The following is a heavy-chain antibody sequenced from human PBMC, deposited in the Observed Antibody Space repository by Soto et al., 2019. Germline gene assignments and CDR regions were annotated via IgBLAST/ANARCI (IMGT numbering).Heavy chain of an antibody. Sequence: PSETLSLTCTVSGGSVSSGSYYWSWIRQPPGKGLEWIGYIYYSGSTNYNPSLKSRVTISVDTSKNQFSLKLSSVTAADTAVYYCARDRVGYCSSTSCYHFDYWGQGTLVTVSS. V-gene: IGHV4-61*01. J-gene: IGHJ4*02. CDR3: ARDRVGYCSSTSCYHFDY. CDR2: IYYSGST. D-gene: IGHD2-2*01. CDR1: GGSVSSGSYY.